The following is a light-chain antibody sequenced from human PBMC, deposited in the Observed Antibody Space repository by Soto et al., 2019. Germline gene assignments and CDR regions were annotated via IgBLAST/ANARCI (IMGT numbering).Light chain of an antibody. V-gene: IGKV1-39*01. CDR2: AAS. J-gene: IGKJ2*01. CDR1: QSISSY. CDR3: QHRYSTPYT. Sequence: DIQMTQSPSSLSASVGDRVTITCRASQSISSYLKWYQQKPGKAPKLLIYAASSLQSGVPSRFSGSGSGTDFTLTISSLQPDDFVTYSCQHRYSTPYTFGQGTKLEIK.